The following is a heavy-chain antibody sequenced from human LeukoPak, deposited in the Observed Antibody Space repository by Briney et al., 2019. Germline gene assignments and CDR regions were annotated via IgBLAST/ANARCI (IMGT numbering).Heavy chain of an antibody. J-gene: IGHJ4*02. V-gene: IGHV4-39*01. CDR1: VGSISISSDY. Sequence: PSETLSLTCTVSVGSISISSDYWGWIRQPPGKGLEWIGDIYYSGTTNYNPSLKSRVTMSVDTSKNQFSLKLNSATAADTAVYYCARRLSTRSYYLDDWGQGTLVTVSS. CDR3: ARRLSTRSYYLDD. D-gene: IGHD2/OR15-2a*01. CDR2: IYYSGTT.